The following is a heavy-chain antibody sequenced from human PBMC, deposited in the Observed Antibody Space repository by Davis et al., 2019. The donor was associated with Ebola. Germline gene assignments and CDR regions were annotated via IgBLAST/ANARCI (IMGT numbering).Heavy chain of an antibody. J-gene: IGHJ4*02. CDR3: ATLRRTITGMDDGFDI. CDR1: GNSFSSHW. CDR2: IFTGDSDT. V-gene: IGHV5-51*01. Sequence: GGSLRLSCQDSGNSFSSHWIGWVRQMPGKGLEWMGIIFTGDSDTRYRPSFRGQVTISADKSFKTAFLQWSSLKASDTARYYCATLRRTITGMDDGFDIWGQGTQVTVSS. D-gene: IGHD1-20*01.